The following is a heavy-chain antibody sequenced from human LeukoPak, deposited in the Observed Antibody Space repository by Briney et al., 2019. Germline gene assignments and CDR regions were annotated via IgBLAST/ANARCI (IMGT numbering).Heavy chain of an antibody. CDR1: GYTFTSYY. CDR3: ARDPGIAAAGPPEFDFDY. D-gene: IGHD6-13*01. Sequence: ASVKVSCKASGYTFTSYYMHWVRQAPGQGLEWMGIINPSGGSTSYAQKFQGRATMTRDTSTSTVYMELSSLRSEDTAVYYCARDPGIAAAGPPEFDFDYWGQGTLVTVSS. J-gene: IGHJ4*02. CDR2: INPSGGST. V-gene: IGHV1-46*01.